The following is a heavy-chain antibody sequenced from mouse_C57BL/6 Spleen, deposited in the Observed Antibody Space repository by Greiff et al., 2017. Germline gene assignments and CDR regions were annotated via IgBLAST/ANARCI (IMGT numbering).Heavy chain of an antibody. CDR1: GYAFSSYW. CDR2: IYPGDGDT. D-gene: IGHD1-1*01. J-gene: IGHJ4*01. CDR3: ARRGLATVVEGYAMDY. Sequence: QVQLQQSGAELVKPGASVKISCKASGYAFSSYWMNWVKQRPGTGLEWIGQIYPGDGDTNYNGKFKGKATLTADKSSSAAYMQLSSLTSEDSAVYFCARRGLATVVEGYAMDYWGQGTSVTVSS. V-gene: IGHV1-80*01.